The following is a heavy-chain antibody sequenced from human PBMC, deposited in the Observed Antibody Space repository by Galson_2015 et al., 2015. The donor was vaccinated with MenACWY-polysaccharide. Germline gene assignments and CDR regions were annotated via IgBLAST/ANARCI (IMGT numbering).Heavy chain of an antibody. CDR2: ITGSGGAT. V-gene: IGHV3-23*01. CDR1: GFTFSSYA. D-gene: IGHD5-24*01. CDR3: AKGLNSFDL. J-gene: IGHJ3*01. Sequence: SLRLSCAAAGFTFSSYAMSWVRQAPGKGLEWVSAITGSGGATYYAASVTGRFIISREESTNSLHLHMNDLKIEDTAVYYCAKGLNSFDLWGQGTMVIVSS.